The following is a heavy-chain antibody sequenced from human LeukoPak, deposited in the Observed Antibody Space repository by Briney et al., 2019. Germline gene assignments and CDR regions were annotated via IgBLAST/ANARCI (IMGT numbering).Heavy chain of an antibody. CDR3: ANGIDSSGPFDY. V-gene: IGHV1-69*05. J-gene: IGHJ4*02. Sequence: GASVKVSCKASGGTFSSYAISWVRQAPGQGLEWMGGIIPIFGTANYAQKFQGRVTITTDESTSTAYMELSSLGSEDTAVYYCANGIDSSGPFDYWGQGTLVTVSS. D-gene: IGHD3-22*01. CDR1: GGTFSSYA. CDR2: IIPIFGTA.